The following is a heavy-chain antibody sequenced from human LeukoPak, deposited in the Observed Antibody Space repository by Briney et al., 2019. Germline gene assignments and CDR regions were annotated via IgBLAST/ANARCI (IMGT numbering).Heavy chain of an antibody. V-gene: IGHV3-48*01. D-gene: IGHD2-2*01. CDR3: ARDRVGVQVPAANTNWFDP. Sequence: GGSLRLSCAASGFTFSSYSMNWVRQAPGKGLEWVSYISSSSSTIYHADSVKGRFTISRDNSKNTLYLQMNSLRAEDTAVYYCARDRVGVQVPAANTNWFDPWGQGTLVTVSS. CDR2: ISSSSSTI. J-gene: IGHJ5*02. CDR1: GFTFSSYS.